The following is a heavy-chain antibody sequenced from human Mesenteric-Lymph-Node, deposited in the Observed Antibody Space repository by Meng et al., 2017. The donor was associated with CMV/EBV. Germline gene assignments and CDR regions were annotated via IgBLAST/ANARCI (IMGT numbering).Heavy chain of an antibody. CDR1: GGSISSYY. J-gene: IGHJ6*02. V-gene: IGHV4-59*01. CDR2: IYYSGST. CDR3: ASDRGIVVVPAAGYYYYGMDV. D-gene: IGHD2-2*01. Sequence: SETLSLTCTVPGGSISSYYWSWIRQPPGKGLEWIGYIYYSGSTNYNPSLKSRVTISVDTSKNQFSLKLSSVTAADTAVYYCASDRGIVVVPAAGYYYYGMDVWGQGTTVTVSS.